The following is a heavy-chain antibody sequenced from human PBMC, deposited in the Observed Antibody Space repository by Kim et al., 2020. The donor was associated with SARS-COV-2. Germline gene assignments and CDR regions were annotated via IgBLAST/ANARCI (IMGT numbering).Heavy chain of an antibody. V-gene: IGHV4-39*01. J-gene: IGHJ4*02. CDR1: GGSISSSSYY. CDR3: ARLWRYYGSGSYYNVDY. Sequence: SETLSLTCTVSGGSISSSSYYWGWIRQPPGKGLEWIGSIYYSGSTYYNPSLKSRVTISVDTSKNQFSLKLSSVTAADTAVYYCARLWRYYGSGSYYNVDYWGQGTLVTVSS. CDR2: IYYSGST. D-gene: IGHD3-10*01.